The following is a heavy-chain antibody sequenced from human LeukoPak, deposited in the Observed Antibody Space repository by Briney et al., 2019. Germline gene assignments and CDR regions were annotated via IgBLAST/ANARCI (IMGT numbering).Heavy chain of an antibody. Sequence: SETLSLTCTVSGGSISSSSYYWGWIRQPPGKGLEWIGSIYYSGSTYYNPSLKSRVTISVDTSKNQFSLKLSSVTAADTAVYYCARETYGSGSYPFWGQGTLVTVSS. CDR3: ARETYGSGSYPF. CDR1: GGSISSSSYY. V-gene: IGHV4-39*07. CDR2: IYYSGST. J-gene: IGHJ4*02. D-gene: IGHD3-10*01.